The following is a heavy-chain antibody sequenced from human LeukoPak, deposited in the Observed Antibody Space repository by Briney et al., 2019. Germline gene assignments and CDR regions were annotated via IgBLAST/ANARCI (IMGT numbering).Heavy chain of an antibody. CDR3: ARSLSRSSYGNFDY. Sequence: PSETLSLTCTVSGGSINNDYWSWIRQPPGKGLEWIGYLSYSESTSYNPSLKRRVTISADTSKNQFSLKMNSVTAADTAVYYCARSLSRSSYGNFDYWGQGTLVTVSP. D-gene: IGHD3-10*01. CDR2: LSYSEST. CDR1: GGSINNDY. V-gene: IGHV4-59*01. J-gene: IGHJ4*02.